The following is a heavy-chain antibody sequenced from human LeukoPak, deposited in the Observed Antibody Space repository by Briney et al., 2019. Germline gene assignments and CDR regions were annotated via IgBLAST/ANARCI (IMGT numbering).Heavy chain of an antibody. J-gene: IGHJ6*03. D-gene: IGHD1-26*01. CDR1: GGSISSYY. V-gene: IGHV4-59*01. Sequence: SETLSLTRTVSGGSISSYYWSWIRQPPGKGLEWIGYIYYSGSTNYNPSLKSRVTISVDTSKNQFSLKLSSVTAADTAVYYCARVVGATLRNYYYYYMDVWGKGTTVTISS. CDR2: IYYSGST. CDR3: ARVVGATLRNYYYYYMDV.